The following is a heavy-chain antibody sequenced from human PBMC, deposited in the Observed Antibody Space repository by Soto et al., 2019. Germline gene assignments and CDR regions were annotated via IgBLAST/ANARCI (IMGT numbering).Heavy chain of an antibody. CDR1: GYTFTSSG. CDR3: ARDSVSYGYVSD. V-gene: IGHV1-18*01. J-gene: IGHJ4*02. D-gene: IGHD1-26*01. Sequence: QVQLVQSGAEVKKPGASVKVSCKASGYTFTSSGFSWVRQAPGQGLECMAWISAYNGETHYAQKFKGRVTMTTDTSTSPSYMERRSLRSDDTAVYYCARDSVSYGYVSDWGQGTLVIVSS. CDR2: ISAYNGET.